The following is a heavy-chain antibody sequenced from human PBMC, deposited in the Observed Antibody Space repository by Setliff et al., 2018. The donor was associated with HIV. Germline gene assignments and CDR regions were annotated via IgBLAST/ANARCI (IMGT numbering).Heavy chain of an antibody. V-gene: IGHV3-21*01. D-gene: IGHD2-2*01. J-gene: IGHJ4*02. CDR2: ISYRSTYI. Sequence: GGSLRLSCAASGFTFSTYCMNWVRQAPGKGLEWISSISYRSTYIYYSDSVKGRFTISRDDATNSLFLQMNSLRPEDTAVFYCARLRLFSSALDYWGQGTLVTVSS. CDR3: ARLRLFSSALDY. CDR1: GFTFSTYC.